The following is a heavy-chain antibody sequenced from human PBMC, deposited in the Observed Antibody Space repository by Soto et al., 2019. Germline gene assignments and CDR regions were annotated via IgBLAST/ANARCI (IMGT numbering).Heavy chain of an antibody. V-gene: IGHV1-3*01. J-gene: IGHJ5*02. Sequence: QVQLVQSGAEVKKPGASVKVSCKASGYTFNSHAIHWVRQAPGQRLEWMGWINAGNGNTLYSENVKGRVTFTRXVXAXXVYMELTSLTSEDTAVYYCARDQSGIGYYVDWFDPWGQGTLVTVSS. CDR2: INAGNGNT. CDR3: ARDQSGIGYYVDWFDP. CDR1: GYTFNSHA. D-gene: IGHD3-10*02.